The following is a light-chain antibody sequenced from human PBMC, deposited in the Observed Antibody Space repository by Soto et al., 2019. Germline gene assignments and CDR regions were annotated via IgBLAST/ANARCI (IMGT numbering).Light chain of an antibody. CDR2: DVS. V-gene: IGLV2-14*03. Sequence: QSALTQPASVSGSPGQSITISCTGTNSDVGGYDYVSWYQQHPGKAPKLLIYDVSKRPSGLSNRFSGSKSGNTASLTISGLLTEDEADYYCSSFTGSTTWVFGGGTKLTVL. CDR1: NSDVGGYDY. CDR3: SSFTGSTTWV. J-gene: IGLJ3*02.